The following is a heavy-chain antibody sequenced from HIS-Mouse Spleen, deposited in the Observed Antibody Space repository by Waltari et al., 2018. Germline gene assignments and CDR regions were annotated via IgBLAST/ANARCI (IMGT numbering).Heavy chain of an antibody. V-gene: IGHV4-38-2*02. J-gene: IGHJ5*02. Sequence: QVQLQESGPGLVKPSETLSLTCTVSGYSISSGYYWGWIRQPPGKGLEWIGSIYHSGSTYNNAPLRRRVTISVDASKDQFALKLRSVTAAGTAVYYCARVKTWGQGTLVTVSS. CDR2: IYHSGST. CDR1: GYSISSGYY. CDR3: ARVKT.